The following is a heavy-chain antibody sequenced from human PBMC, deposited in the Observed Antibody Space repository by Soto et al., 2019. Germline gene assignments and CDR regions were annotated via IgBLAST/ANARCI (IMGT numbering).Heavy chain of an antibody. J-gene: IGHJ4*02. D-gene: IGHD1-26*01. CDR3: PRRGSGSYYDY. CDR1: GFTFSSYA. V-gene: IGHV3-23*01. CDR2: ISGSGGST. Sequence: EVQLLESGGGLAQPGGSLRLSCVASGFTFSSYAMRWVRQAPGKGLEWVSAISGSGGSTYYADSVKGRFTISRDNSKNTLYLQMNSLRAEDTAVYYCPRRGSGSYYDYWGQGTLVTVSS.